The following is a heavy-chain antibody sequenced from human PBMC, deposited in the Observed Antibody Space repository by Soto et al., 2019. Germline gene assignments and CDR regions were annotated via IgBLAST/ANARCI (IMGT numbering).Heavy chain of an antibody. V-gene: IGHV3-30-3*01. D-gene: IGHD3-9*01. CDR2: ISYDGSNK. CDR1: GFTFSSYA. J-gene: IGHJ4*02. CDR3: ANQIRYFDWFFPFDY. Sequence: QVQLVESGGGVVQPGRSLRLSCAASGFTFSSYARNWVRQAPGKGLEWVAVISYDGSNKYYADSVKGRFTISRDNSKNTVYLQMSSLKTEDTAVYYCANQIRYFDWFFPFDYWGPGALVTVSS.